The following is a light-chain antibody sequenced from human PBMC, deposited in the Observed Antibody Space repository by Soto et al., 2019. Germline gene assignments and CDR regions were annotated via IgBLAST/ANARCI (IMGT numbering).Light chain of an antibody. CDR3: MQALQAPLT. CDR2: LGS. Sequence: DIVMTQFPLSLPVTPGEPASISCRSSQSLLHSKGYNYLDWYLQKPGQSPQLLIYLGSNRASGVPDRFSGSGSGTDFTLKISRVEAEDVGVYYCMQALQAPLTFGGGTKVEI. V-gene: IGKV2-28*01. CDR1: QSLLHSKGYNY. J-gene: IGKJ4*01.